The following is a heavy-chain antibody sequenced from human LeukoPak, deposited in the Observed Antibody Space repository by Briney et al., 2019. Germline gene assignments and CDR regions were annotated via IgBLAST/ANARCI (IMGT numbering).Heavy chain of an antibody. CDR1: GGTFSSYA. V-gene: IGHV1-69*04. D-gene: IGHD1-1*01. J-gene: IGHJ6*03. Sequence: GASVKVSCKASGGTFSSYAISWVRQAPGQGLEWMGRIIPILGIANYAQKFQGRVTITADKSTSTAYMELSSLRSEDTAVYYCARAPGRYYYMDVWGKGTTVTVSS. CDR3: ARAPGRYYYMDV. CDR2: IIPILGIA.